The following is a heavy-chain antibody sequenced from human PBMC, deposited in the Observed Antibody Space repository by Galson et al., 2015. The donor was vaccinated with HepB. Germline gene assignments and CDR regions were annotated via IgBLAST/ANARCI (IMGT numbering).Heavy chain of an antibody. CDR3: ARQSSGYYAMTWPLAAPYYYYGMDV. V-gene: IGHV1-18*01. CDR1: GYTFTSYG. Sequence: SVKVSCKASGYTFTSYGISWVRQAPGQGLEWMGWISAYNGNTNYAQKLQGRVTMTTDTSTSTAYMELRSLRSDDTAVYYCARQSSGYYAMTWPLAAPYYYYGMDVWGQGTTVTVSS. CDR2: ISAYNGNT. J-gene: IGHJ6*02. D-gene: IGHD3-22*01.